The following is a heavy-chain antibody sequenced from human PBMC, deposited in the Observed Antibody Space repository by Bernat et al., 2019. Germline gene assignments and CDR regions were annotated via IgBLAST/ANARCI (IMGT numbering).Heavy chain of an antibody. CDR2: ISGSGGST. CDR3: AKDPRYSSSWYSDY. CDR1: GFTFSSYA. J-gene: IGHJ4*02. D-gene: IGHD6-13*01. Sequence: EVQLLESGGGLVQPGGSLRLSCAASGFTFSSYAMSWVRQAPGKGLEWVLAISGSGGSTYYADSVKGRFTISRDNSKNTLYLQMNSLRGEDTAVYYCAKDPRYSSSWYSDYWGQGTLVTVSS. V-gene: IGHV3-23*01.